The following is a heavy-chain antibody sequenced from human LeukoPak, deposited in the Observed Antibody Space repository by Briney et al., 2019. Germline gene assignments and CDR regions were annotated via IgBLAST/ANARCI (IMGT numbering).Heavy chain of an antibody. CDR3: AKGTSSSCYSAPNY. CDR2: ISSSSSYI. Sequence: GGSLRLSCAASGFTFSSYSMNWVRQAPGKGLEWVSSISSSSSYIYYADSVKGRFTISRDNSTNTLSLQLNSLRAEDTAVYYCAKGTSSSCYSAPNYWGQGTLVTVSS. CDR1: GFTFSSYS. V-gene: IGHV3-21*04. D-gene: IGHD2-15*01. J-gene: IGHJ4*02.